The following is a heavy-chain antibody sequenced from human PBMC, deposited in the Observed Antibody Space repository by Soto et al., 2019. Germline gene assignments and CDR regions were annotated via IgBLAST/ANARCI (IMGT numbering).Heavy chain of an antibody. CDR1: GYTFTGYY. Sequence: ASVKVSCKASGYTFTGYYMHWVRQAPGQGLEWMGWINPNSGGTNYAQKFQGWFTMTRDTSISTAYMELSRLRSDDTAVYYCAISSYSSSSPLYGMDVWGQGTTVTVSS. D-gene: IGHD6-6*01. J-gene: IGHJ6*02. CDR2: INPNSGGT. CDR3: AISSYSSSSPLYGMDV. V-gene: IGHV1-2*04.